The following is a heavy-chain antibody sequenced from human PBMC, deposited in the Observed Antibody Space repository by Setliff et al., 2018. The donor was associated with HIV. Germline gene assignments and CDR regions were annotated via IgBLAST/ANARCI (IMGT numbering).Heavy chain of an antibody. CDR3: ARVEYYYDSSGYYYDY. Sequence: SVKVSCKASGGTFSSYAINWVRQAPGQGLDGMGGIIPIFGKANYAQKFQGRVTLTADESTNTADMEMSSLRSEDTAVYYCARVEYYYDSSGYYYDYWGQGTLVTVSS. CDR1: GGTFSSYA. D-gene: IGHD3-22*01. CDR2: IIPIFGKA. J-gene: IGHJ4*02. V-gene: IGHV1-69*13.